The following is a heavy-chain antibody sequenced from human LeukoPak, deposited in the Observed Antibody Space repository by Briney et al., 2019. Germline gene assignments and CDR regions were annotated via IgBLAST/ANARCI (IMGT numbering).Heavy chain of an antibody. V-gene: IGHV1-69*06. CDR1: GGTFSSYA. CDR2: IIPIFGTA. CDR3: ARGRDYYNAFDI. Sequence: ASVKVSCKASGGTFSSYAISWVRQVPGQGLEWMGGIIPIFGTANYAQKFQGRVTITADKSTSTAYMELSSLRSEDTAVYYCARGRDYYNAFDIWGQGTMVTISS. D-gene: IGHD3-10*01. J-gene: IGHJ3*02.